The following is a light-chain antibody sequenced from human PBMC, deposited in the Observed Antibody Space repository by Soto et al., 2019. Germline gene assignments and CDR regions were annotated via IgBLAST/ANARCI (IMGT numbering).Light chain of an antibody. Sequence: DIQMTQSPSTLSASVGDRVTITCRASQTISSWLAWYQQKPGKAPKLLIYDASTLESGVPSSFSGSVSVTEITITSSRQPEDDFANYCCQQYNSYSTFGQGTRVDIK. CDR3: QQYNSYST. V-gene: IGKV1-5*01. CDR2: DAS. J-gene: IGKJ5*01. CDR1: QTISSW.